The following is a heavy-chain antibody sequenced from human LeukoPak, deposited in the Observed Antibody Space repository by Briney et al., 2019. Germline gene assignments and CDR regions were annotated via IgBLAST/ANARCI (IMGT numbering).Heavy chain of an antibody. D-gene: IGHD3-3*01. V-gene: IGHV3-66*01. J-gene: IGHJ4*02. CDR2: IYSGGST. CDR3: AKDILEWLSTNDY. CDR1: GFTVSSNY. Sequence: PGGSLRLSCAASGFTVSSNYMSWVRQAPGKGLEWVSVIYSGGSTYYADSVKGRFTISRDNSKNTLYLQMNSLRAEDTAVYYCAKDILEWLSTNDYWGQGTLVTVSS.